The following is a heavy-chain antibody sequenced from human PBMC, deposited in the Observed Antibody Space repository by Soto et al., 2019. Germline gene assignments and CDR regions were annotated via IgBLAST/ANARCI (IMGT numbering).Heavy chain of an antibody. V-gene: IGHV1-69*13. CDR3: ARGDGYNENQFYY. J-gene: IGHJ4*02. CDR2: IIPIFGTA. Sequence: SVKVSCKASGGTFSSYAISWVRQAPGQGLEWMGEIIPIFGTANYAQKFQGRVTITADESTSTAYMELSSLRSEETAVFYCARGDGYNENQFYYWGQATLVIVAS. CDR1: GGTFSSYA. D-gene: IGHD6-25*01.